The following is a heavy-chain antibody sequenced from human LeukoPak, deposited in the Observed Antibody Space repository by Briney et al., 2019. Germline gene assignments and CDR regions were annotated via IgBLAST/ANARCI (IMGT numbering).Heavy chain of an antibody. J-gene: IGHJ4*02. CDR1: GYTSTNYG. D-gene: IGHD3-9*01. CDR3: AKRNILTGYYTN. V-gene: IGHV1-18*01. Sequence: ASVKVSCKASGYTSTNYGISWVRQAPGQGLEWMGWISAYNGNTNYAQKLQGRVTMTTDTSTSTAYMELRSLRSDDTAVYYCAKRNILTGYYTNWGQGTLVTVSS. CDR2: ISAYNGNT.